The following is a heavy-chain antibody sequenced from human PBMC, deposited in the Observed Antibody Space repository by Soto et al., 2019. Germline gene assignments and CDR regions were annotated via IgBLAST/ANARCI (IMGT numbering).Heavy chain of an antibody. Sequence: XHTLSLTCAITGDSFSSNIAGWSWVRQSPSRGLEWLGRTYYRSKWYYEYAVSVRGRITINPDTSKNQYSLQLNSVTPEDTAVYFCARGEQYSGGIFDCWGQGTLVTVSS. V-gene: IGHV6-1*01. CDR1: GDSFSSNIAG. J-gene: IGHJ4*01. CDR2: TYYRSKWYY. CDR3: ARGEQYSGGIFDC. D-gene: IGHD1-26*01.